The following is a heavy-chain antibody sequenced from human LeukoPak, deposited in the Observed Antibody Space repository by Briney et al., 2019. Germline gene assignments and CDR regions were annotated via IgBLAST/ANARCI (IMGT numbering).Heavy chain of an antibody. CDR1: GFTFSSYW. J-gene: IGHJ4*02. D-gene: IGHD3-10*01. Sequence: GGSLRLSCAASGFTFSSYWMSWVRQAPGKGLEWVANIKQDGSEKYYVDSVKGRFTISRDNAKNSLYLQMNSLRAEDTAVYYCARDGSYYYGSGSYYWGQGTLVTVSS. CDR3: ARDGSYYYGSGSYY. CDR2: IKQDGSEK. V-gene: IGHV3-7*01.